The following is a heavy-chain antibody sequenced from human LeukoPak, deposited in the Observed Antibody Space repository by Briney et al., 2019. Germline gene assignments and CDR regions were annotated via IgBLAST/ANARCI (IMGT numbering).Heavy chain of an antibody. J-gene: IGHJ6*03. Sequence: GGALRLSCAASGFTFSSYWMSWVRQAPGKGLEWVANIKQDGSEKYYVDSVKGRFTISRDNAKNSLYLQMNSLRAEDTAVYYCTRDPMAYYYGSGSYDRSYYYYYYMDVWGKGTTVTVSS. V-gene: IGHV3-7*03. CDR2: IKQDGSEK. CDR3: TRDPMAYYYGSGSYDRSYYYYYYMDV. D-gene: IGHD3-10*01. CDR1: GFTFSSYW.